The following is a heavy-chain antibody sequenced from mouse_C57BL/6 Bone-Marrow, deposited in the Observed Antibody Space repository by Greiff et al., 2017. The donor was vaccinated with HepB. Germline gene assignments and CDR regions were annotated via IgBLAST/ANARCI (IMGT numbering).Heavy chain of an antibody. D-gene: IGHD1-1*01. V-gene: IGHV5-4*01. CDR3: ARDRVYYYGSSYWYLDV. CDR2: ISDGGSYT. CDR1: GFTFSSYA. J-gene: IGHJ1*03. Sequence: EVKLVESGGGLVKPGGSLKLSCAASGFTFSSYAMSWVRQTPEKRLGWVATISDGGSYTYYPDNVKGRFTISRDNAKNNLYLQISHLKSEDTAMYYCARDRVYYYGSSYWYLDVWGTGTTVTVSS.